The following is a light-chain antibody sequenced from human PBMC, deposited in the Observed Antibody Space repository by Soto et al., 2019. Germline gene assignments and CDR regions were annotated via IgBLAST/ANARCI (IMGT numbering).Light chain of an antibody. Sequence: EIVLTQSPGTLSLSPGDRATLSCRASQSVRSSYLAWYQQNPGQAPRLLIYGASSRATGIPDRFSGSGSGTDLTLTISRLEPEDFAVYYCQQYGSSPPWTFGQGTKVEIK. CDR3: QQYGSSPPWT. CDR2: GAS. J-gene: IGKJ1*01. V-gene: IGKV3-20*01. CDR1: QSVRSSY.